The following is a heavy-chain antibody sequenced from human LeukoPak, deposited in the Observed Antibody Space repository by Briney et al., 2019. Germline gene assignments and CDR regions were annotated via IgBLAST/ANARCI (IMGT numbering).Heavy chain of an antibody. J-gene: IGHJ4*02. CDR3: VRDFRSADY. CDR1: GFTFSTYC. CDR2: ICPDGTVT. V-gene: IGHV3-74*01. Sequence: GGFLRLSCAASGFTFSTYCMHWVRQAPGKGPMWVSRICPDGTVTNYADSVKARFIISRDNARNTVYLQMNSLRVEDTAVYYCVRDFRSADYWGQGTLVTVSS.